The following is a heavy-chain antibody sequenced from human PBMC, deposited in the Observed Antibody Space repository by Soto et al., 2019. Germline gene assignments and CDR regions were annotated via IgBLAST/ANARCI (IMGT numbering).Heavy chain of an antibody. D-gene: IGHD1-26*01. CDR3: AHKSIVAPHALIAY. Sequence: QITLKESGPTLVKPTQTLTLTCTFSGFSLSTSGVGVGWVRQPPGKALEWLALVYWDDDKRYSPSLKNRLTITKDTSKSQVVLTMTNMAPVDTATYYCAHKSIVAPHALIAYWGPGTLGTFAS. J-gene: IGHJ4*02. CDR2: VYWDDDK. CDR1: GFSLSTSGVG. V-gene: IGHV2-5*02.